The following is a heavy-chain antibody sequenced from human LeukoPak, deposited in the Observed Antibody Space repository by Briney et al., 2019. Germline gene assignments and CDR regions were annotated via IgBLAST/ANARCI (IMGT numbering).Heavy chain of an antibody. CDR3: AGGHDYDILTGAGLAPY. D-gene: IGHD3-9*01. V-gene: IGHV1-69*01. CDR1: GGTFSSYA. J-gene: IGHJ4*02. CDR2: IIPIFGTA. Sequence: SVKVSCKASGGTFSSYAISWVRQAPGQGLEWMGGIIPIFGTANYAQKFQGRVTITADESTSTAYMELSSLRSEDTAVYYCAGGHDYDILTGAGLAPYWGQGTLVTVSS.